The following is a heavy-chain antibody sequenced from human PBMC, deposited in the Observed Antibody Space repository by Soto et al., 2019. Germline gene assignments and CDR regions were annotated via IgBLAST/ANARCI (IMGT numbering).Heavy chain of an antibody. CDR3: ARDLNYGDYQFPTRYYGMDV. D-gene: IGHD4-17*01. CDR2: ISGYNGNT. V-gene: IGHV1-18*04. Sequence: ASVKVSCRASGYTFTSYGVNWVRQAPGQGLEWMGWISGYNGNTNYAQKLQGRVTMTTDTSTSTAYMELRSLRSDDTAVYYCARDLNYGDYQFPTRYYGMDVWGQGTTVTVSS. CDR1: GYTFTSYG. J-gene: IGHJ6*02.